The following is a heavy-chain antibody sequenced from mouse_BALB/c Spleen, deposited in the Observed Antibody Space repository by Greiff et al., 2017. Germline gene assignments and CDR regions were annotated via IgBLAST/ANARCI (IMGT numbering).Heavy chain of an antibody. CDR2: ISTLAYSI. V-gene: IGHV5-15*02. CDR3: ARGDDGSRYWYFEV. CDR1: GFTFSDYG. Sequence: EVMLVESGGGLVQPGGSRKLSCAASGFTFSDYGMAWVRQAPGKGPAWVAFISTLAYSIYYADTVTGRFTISRENAKSTLYLEMSSLRSEDTAMYYCARGDDGSRYWYFEVGGAGTTVTVSS. D-gene: IGHD1-1*01. J-gene: IGHJ1*01.